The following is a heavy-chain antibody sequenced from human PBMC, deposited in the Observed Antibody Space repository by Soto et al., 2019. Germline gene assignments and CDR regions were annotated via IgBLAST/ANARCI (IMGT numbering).Heavy chain of an antibody. Sequence: SETLSLTCTVSGGSISSSSYYWGWIRQPPGKGLEWIGSIYYSGSTYYNPSLKSRVTISVDTSKNQFSLKLSSVTAADTAVYYCASPYYYDSSGYYDPMDVWGQGTTVT. CDR1: GGSISSSSYY. CDR3: ASPYYYDSSGYYDPMDV. D-gene: IGHD3-22*01. V-gene: IGHV4-39*01. J-gene: IGHJ6*02. CDR2: IYYSGST.